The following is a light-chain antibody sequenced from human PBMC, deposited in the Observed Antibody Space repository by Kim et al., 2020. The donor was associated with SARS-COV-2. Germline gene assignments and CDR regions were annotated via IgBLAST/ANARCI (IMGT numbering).Light chain of an antibody. V-gene: IGKV1-6*02. J-gene: IGKJ1*01. CDR1: QAIRID. Sequence: ASGGDRVTITCRPSQAIRIDLGWYQQKPGKAPKLLISAASSLQSGVPSRFSGSGSGTDFTLTISSLQPEDFATYYCLQAFIYPRTFGQGTKVDIK. CDR2: AAS. CDR3: LQAFIYPRT.